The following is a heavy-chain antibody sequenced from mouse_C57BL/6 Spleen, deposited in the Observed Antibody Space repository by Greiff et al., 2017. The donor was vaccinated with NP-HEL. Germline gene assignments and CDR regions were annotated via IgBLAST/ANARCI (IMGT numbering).Heavy chain of an antibody. V-gene: IGHV5-6*01. J-gene: IGHJ1*03. Sequence: EVHLVESGGDLVKPGGSLKLSCAASGFTFSSYGMSWVRQTPDKRLAWVATISSGGSYTYYPDSVKGRFTISRDNAKNTLYLQMSSLKSEDTAMYYCARHEGYYGSSHWYFDVWGTGTTVTVSS. CDR1: GFTFSSYG. CDR2: ISSGGSYT. CDR3: ARHEGYYGSSHWYFDV. D-gene: IGHD1-1*01.